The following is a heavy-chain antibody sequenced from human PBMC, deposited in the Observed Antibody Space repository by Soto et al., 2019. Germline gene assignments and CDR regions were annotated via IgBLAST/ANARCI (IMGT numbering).Heavy chain of an antibody. CDR1: GFTFSKFW. Sequence: ESVGGLVQPGGSLRLSCITSGFTFSKFWMSWVRQAPGKGLEWVANIKHDGSQSYYEDSVKGRFTISRDNAKNSLYLQVNSLRLDDTAVYFCARLLLYSTSGRGWFDPRGQGTLVTVSS. CDR2: IKHDGSQS. V-gene: IGHV3-7*03. D-gene: IGHD2-2*02. J-gene: IGHJ5*02. CDR3: ARLLLYSTSGRGWFDP.